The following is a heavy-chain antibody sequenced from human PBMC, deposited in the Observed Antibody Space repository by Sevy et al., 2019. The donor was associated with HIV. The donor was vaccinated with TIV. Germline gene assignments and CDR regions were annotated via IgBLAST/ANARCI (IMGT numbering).Heavy chain of an antibody. J-gene: IGHJ4*02. Sequence: GGSLRLSCAVSGFXFNIYSMSWVRQAPGKGLEWVSSLSXGCGKINYADSVKGRFIISRDDSKNTLYLQMNSLRAEDTAVYFCAREGCTRPHDXWGQGTLVTVSS. CDR1: GFXFNIYS. CDR2: LSXGCGKI. D-gene: IGHD2-8*01. V-gene: IGHV3-23*01. CDR3: AREGCTRPHDX.